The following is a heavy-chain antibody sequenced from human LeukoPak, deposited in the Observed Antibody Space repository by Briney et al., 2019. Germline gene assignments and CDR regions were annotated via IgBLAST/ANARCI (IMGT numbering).Heavy chain of an antibody. CDR2: ISSSGGST. CDR3: AKDRPLNWGYHFDY. D-gene: IGHD7-27*01. Sequence: PGGSLRLSCAASGFTFSSYAMSWVRQAPGKGLEWVSAISSSGGSTYYADSVKGRFTISRDTSKNTLFLQMNRLRAEDTAVYYCAKDRPLNWGYHFDYWGQGTLVTVSS. J-gene: IGHJ4*02. V-gene: IGHV3-23*01. CDR1: GFTFSSYA.